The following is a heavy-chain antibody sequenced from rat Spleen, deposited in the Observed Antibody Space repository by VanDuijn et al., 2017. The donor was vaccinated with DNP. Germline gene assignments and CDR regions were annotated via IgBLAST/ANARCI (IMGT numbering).Heavy chain of an antibody. J-gene: IGHJ2*01. D-gene: IGHD1-12*03. Sequence: EVQLVESGGGLVQPGRSLKLSCAASGFTFSNYDMAWVRQAPTKGLEWVASISPSGGSTYYRDSVKGRFTISRDNAKSTLYLQMDSLRSEDTATYYCATQRNDGYWPGYWGQGVMVTVSS. V-gene: IGHV5-19*01. CDR3: ATQRNDGYWPGY. CDR1: GFTFSNYD. CDR2: ISPSGGST.